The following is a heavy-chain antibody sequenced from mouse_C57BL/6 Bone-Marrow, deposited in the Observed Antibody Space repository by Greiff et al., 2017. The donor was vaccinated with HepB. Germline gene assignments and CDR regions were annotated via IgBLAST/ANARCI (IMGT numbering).Heavy chain of an antibody. J-gene: IGHJ1*03. CDR2: ISSGGSYN. V-gene: IGHV5-6*01. D-gene: IGHD4-1*01. CDR1: GFTFSSYG. Sequence: EVKVVESGGDLVKPGGSLKLSCAASGFTFSSYGLSWVRQTPDKRLEWVATISSGGSYNCYPDSVKGRFTISRDNAKNTLYLQMSSVKSEDTAMYYCARQTGTNFDVWGTGTTVTVSS. CDR3: ARQTGTNFDV.